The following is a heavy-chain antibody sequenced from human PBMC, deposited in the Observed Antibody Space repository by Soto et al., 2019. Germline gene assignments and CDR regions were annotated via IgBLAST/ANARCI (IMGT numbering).Heavy chain of an antibody. CDR3: AKDRQYYDFWTTLDI. D-gene: IGHD3-3*01. J-gene: IGHJ3*02. V-gene: IGHV3-30*18. CDR1: GFTFSSYG. CDR2: ISYDGSNK. Sequence: QMQLVESGGGVVQPGRSLRLSCAASGFTFSSYGMHWVRQAPGKGLEWVAVISYDGSNKYYADSVKGRFTISRDNSKNTLYLQMNSLRAEDTAVYYCAKDRQYYDFWTTLDIWGQGTMVTVSS.